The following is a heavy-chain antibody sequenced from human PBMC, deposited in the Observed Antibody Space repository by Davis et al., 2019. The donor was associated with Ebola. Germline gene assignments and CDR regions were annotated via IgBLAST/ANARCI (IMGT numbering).Heavy chain of an antibody. CDR2: IYYSGST. Sequence: MPSETLSLTCTVSGGSISSSSYYWGWIRQPPGKGPEWIGSIYYSGSTYYNPSLKSRVTISVDTSKNQFSLKLSSVTAADTAVYYCARPLMVVAGMFFDYYGMDVWGQGTTVTVSS. CDR3: ARPLMVVAGMFFDYYGMDV. J-gene: IGHJ6*02. CDR1: GGSISSSSYY. V-gene: IGHV4-39*01. D-gene: IGHD6-19*01.